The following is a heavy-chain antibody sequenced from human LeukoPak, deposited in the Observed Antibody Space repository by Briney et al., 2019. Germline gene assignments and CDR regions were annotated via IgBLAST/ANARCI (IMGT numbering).Heavy chain of an antibody. Sequence: GGSVRLSCGASGFTVSSNYMSWVRQAPGKGLEWVSVIYSGGSTYYADSVKGRFTISRDNSKNTLYLQMHSLRAEDTAVYYCAEIPGYYGGYWGQGTLVTVSS. D-gene: IGHD3-22*01. CDR3: AEIPGYYGGY. V-gene: IGHV3-66*01. CDR1: GFTVSSNY. J-gene: IGHJ4*02. CDR2: IYSGGST.